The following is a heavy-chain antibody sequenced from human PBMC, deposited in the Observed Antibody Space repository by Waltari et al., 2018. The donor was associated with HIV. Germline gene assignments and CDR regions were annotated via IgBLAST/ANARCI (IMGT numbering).Heavy chain of an antibody. Sequence: EVQLVESGGGLVQSGRSLRLSCTASGFTFGDYAWSWFRQAPGKGLEWVGFIRSKTYGGTTEYAASVKDRFTISRDDSKSIAYLQMNSLKTEDTAVYYCSRSRGYSYGYADYWGQGTLVTVSS. CDR1: GFTFGDYA. CDR3: SRSRGYSYGYADY. J-gene: IGHJ4*02. D-gene: IGHD5-18*01. V-gene: IGHV3-49*03. CDR2: IRSKTYGGTT.